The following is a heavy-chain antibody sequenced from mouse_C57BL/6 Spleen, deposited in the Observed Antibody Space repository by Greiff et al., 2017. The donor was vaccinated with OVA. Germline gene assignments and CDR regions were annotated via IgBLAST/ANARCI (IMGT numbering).Heavy chain of an antibody. CDR1: GYTFTSYT. J-gene: IGHJ4*01. CDR2: ITPSSGYT. CDR3: AIPYDYDAMDY. V-gene: IGHV1-4*01. Sequence: PGASVKMSCKASGYTFTSYTMHWVKQRPGQGLEWIGYITPSSGYTKYNQKFKDKATLTADKSSSTAYMQLSSLTSEDSAVYYCAIPYDYDAMDYWGQGTSVTVSS. D-gene: IGHD6-5*01.